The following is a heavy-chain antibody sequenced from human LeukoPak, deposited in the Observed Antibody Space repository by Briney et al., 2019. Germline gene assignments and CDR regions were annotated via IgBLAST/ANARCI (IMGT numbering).Heavy chain of an antibody. V-gene: IGHV4-59*01. Sequence: SETLSLTCNVSGGSMSSYYWNWIRQPPGKGQEWIGYIYYSGSPTYNPSLQSRVTISVDTSKNQFSLKLSSVTAADTAVYYCARGRSGFGGNSDYWGQGTLVTVSS. CDR2: IYYSGSP. CDR3: ARGRSGFGGNSDY. D-gene: IGHD4-23*01. J-gene: IGHJ4*02. CDR1: GGSMSSYY.